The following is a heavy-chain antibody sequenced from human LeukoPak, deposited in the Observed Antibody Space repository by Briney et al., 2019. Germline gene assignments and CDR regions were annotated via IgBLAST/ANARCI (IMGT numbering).Heavy chain of an antibody. CDR1: GFTFSSYF. J-gene: IGHJ4*02. CDR2: ISGSGSST. Sequence: GGSLLLSCAAYGFTFSSYFMNWVRQAPGKGLGWVSAISGSGSSTYYADSVKGRFIISRDNSKNTLHLQMNSLRAEDTAVYYCAKDSFLTYFDYWGQGTLVTVSS. V-gene: IGHV3-23*01. D-gene: IGHD3-9*01. CDR3: AKDSFLTYFDY.